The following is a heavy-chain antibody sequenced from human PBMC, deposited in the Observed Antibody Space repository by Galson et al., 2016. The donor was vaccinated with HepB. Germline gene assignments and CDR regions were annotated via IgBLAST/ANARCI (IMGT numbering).Heavy chain of an antibody. CDR1: GFDFSTYA. V-gene: IGHV3-30*03. Sequence: SLRLSCAASGFDFSTYAIHWVRQTPGKGLEWVTVISYEGTKKYYADSVKGRFTISRDNSKNTVYLQMNSLRAEDTAVYYCSTLNPASPYFDYWGQGTLVTVSS. J-gene: IGHJ4*02. CDR2: ISYEGTKK. CDR3: STLNPASPYFDY.